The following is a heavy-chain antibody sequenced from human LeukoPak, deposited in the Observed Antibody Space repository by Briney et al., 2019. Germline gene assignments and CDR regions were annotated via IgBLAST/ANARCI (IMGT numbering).Heavy chain of an antibody. CDR3: AKSITMVRGVISI. CDR1: GFTFSSYA. CDR2: ISGSGGST. V-gene: IGHV3-23*01. D-gene: IGHD3-10*01. Sequence: GGSLRLSCAASGFTFSSYAMSWVRQAPGKGLEWVSAISGSGGSTYYADSVKGRSTISRDNSKNTLYLQMNSLRAEDTAVYYCAKSITMVRGVISIWGQGTMVTVSS. J-gene: IGHJ3*02.